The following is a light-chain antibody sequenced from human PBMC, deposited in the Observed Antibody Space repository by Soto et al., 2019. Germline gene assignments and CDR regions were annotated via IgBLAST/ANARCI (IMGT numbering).Light chain of an antibody. CDR1: QATDSL. V-gene: IGKV3-11*01. CDR3: QQRSNWIFA. CDR2: DAS. J-gene: IGKJ3*01. Sequence: ELVVTQSPDTLSLSPGERATISCRAGQATDSLLDWYQQKPGQAPRLLIYDASYRATRVPDRFIGGGSGTDFTLTITSLEPEDFGVYYCQQRSNWIFAFGPGTKVDIK.